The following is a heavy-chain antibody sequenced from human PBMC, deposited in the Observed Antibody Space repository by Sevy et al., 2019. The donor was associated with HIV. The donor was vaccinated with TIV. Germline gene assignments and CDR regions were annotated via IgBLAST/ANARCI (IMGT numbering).Heavy chain of an antibody. J-gene: IGHJ4*02. CDR3: AREPYFFDKSGYYWDY. V-gene: IGHV4-61*01. Sequence: SETLSLTCAVSGVSVSSDTYYWSWIRQPPGKGLERIGYVYHTGSTNYSPSFKSRVTISVDTSKNQFSLRLFSVAAADTAVYYCAREPYFFDKSGYYWDYWGQGALVTVSS. CDR1: GVSVSSDTYY. CDR2: VYHTGST. D-gene: IGHD3-22*01.